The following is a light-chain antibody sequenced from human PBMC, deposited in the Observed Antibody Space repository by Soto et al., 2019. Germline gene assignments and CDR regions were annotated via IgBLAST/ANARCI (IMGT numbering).Light chain of an antibody. CDR2: GDT. CDR1: SSNIGAGYD. V-gene: IGLV1-40*01. Sequence: QSVLTQPPSVSGAPGQRVTISCTGSSSNIGAGYDVHWYQQLPGTAPKLLMYGDTNRPSGVPDRFSASKSGTSASLAISGLQAEDEADYYCQSYDSGLSGYVFGTGTKVTVL. CDR3: QSYDSGLSGYV. J-gene: IGLJ1*01.